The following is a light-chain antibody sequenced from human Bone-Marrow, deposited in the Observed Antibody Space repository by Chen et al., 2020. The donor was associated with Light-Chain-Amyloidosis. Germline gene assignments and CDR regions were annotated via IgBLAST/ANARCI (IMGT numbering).Light chain of an antibody. J-gene: IGLJ1*01. CDR3: SSFTSSSSYV. Sequence: QSALTQPASVSGSPGPSITISCTGTSGDVGTYNYVSWYPQHPGKAPKVMIYAVSNRPSGVSNRFSGSKSGNTASLTISGLQAEDEADYYCSSFTSSSSYVFGPGTKVTVL. CDR1: SGDVGTYNY. CDR2: AVS. V-gene: IGLV2-14*01.